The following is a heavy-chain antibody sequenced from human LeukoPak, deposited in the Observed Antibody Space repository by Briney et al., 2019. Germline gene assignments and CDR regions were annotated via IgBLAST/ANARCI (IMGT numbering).Heavy chain of an antibody. J-gene: IGHJ4*02. Sequence: GGSLRLSCAAYGFTFSNYAMTWARQPPGKGLEWVSAISGSGGSTYYADSVKGRFTISRDNSKNTLYLQMNSLRAEDTAVYYCAKAYGDYANFDYWGQGTLVTVSS. CDR2: ISGSGGST. CDR1: GFTFSNYA. D-gene: IGHD4-17*01. CDR3: AKAYGDYANFDY. V-gene: IGHV3-23*01.